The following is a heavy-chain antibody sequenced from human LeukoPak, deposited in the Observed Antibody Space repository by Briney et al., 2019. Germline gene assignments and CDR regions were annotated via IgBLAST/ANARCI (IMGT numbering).Heavy chain of an antibody. CDR1: GFTFSNYS. Sequence: GGSLRLSCAASGFTFSNYSMNWVRQAPGKGLEWVSSISSSSSYIYYADSVKGRFTISRDNAKNSLYLQMNSLRAEDTAVYYCARDPVLLWFGAFDYWGQGTLVTVSS. CDR2: ISSSSSYI. J-gene: IGHJ4*02. V-gene: IGHV3-21*01. D-gene: IGHD3-10*01. CDR3: ARDPVLLWFGAFDY.